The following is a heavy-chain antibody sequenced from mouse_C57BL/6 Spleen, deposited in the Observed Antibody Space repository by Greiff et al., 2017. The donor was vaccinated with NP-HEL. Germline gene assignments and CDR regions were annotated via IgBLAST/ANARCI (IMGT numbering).Heavy chain of an antibody. Sequence: VHLVESGPELVKPGASVKISCKASGYAFSSSWMNWVKQSPGKGLEWIGRIYPGDGDTNYNGKFKGKATLTADKSSSTAYMQLSSLTSEDSAVYFCARETGTGFDYWGQGTTLTVSS. CDR2: IYPGDGDT. CDR1: GYAFSSSW. CDR3: ARETGTGFDY. D-gene: IGHD4-1*01. V-gene: IGHV1-82*01. J-gene: IGHJ2*01.